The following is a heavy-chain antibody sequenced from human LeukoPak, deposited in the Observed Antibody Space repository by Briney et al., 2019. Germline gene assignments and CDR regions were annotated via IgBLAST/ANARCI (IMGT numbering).Heavy chain of an antibody. D-gene: IGHD6-19*01. CDR2: ISSSSSYI. V-gene: IGHV3-21*01. CDR1: GFTFSSYS. CDR3: ARPDSSGWYSSVRGAFDI. J-gene: IGHJ3*02. Sequence: PGGSLRLSCAASGFTFSSYSMNWVRQAPGKGLEWVSSISSSSSYIYYADSVKGRFTISRDNAKNSLYLQMNSLRAEDTAVYYCARPDSSGWYSSVRGAFDIWGQGTMVTVSS.